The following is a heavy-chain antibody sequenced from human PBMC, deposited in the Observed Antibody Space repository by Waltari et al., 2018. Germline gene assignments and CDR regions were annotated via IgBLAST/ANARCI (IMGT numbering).Heavy chain of an antibody. CDR3: AREGGPGYSSGWAEYFQH. D-gene: IGHD6-19*01. CDR2: TYYRSKWYN. CDR1: GDSVSSNSAA. V-gene: IGHV6-1*01. Sequence: QVQLQQSGPGLVKPSQTLSLTCAISGDSVSSNSAAWNWIRQSPSRALEWLGRTYYRSKWYNDYAVSVKSRITINPDTSKNQFSLQLNSVTPEDTAVYYCAREGGPGYSSGWAEYFQHWGQGTLVTVSS. J-gene: IGHJ1*01.